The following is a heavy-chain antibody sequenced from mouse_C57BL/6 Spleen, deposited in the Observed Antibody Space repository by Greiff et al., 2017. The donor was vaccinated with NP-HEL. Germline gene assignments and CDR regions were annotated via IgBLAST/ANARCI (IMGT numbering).Heavy chain of an antibody. Sequence: VQLQQSGPVLVKPGASVKMSCKASGYTFTDYYMNWVKQSHGKSLEWIGVINPYNGGTSYNQKFKGKATLTVDKSSSTAYMELNSLTSEDSAVYYCAREYYGSGSWGQGTTLTVSS. CDR3: AREYYGSGS. CDR2: INPYNGGT. V-gene: IGHV1-19*01. J-gene: IGHJ2*01. D-gene: IGHD1-1*01. CDR1: GYTFTDYY.